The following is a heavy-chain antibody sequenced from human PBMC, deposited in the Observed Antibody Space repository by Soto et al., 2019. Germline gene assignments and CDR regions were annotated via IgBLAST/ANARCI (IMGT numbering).Heavy chain of an antibody. CDR3: ASGAAFYYDTSRY. CDR2: ISADGAGT. V-gene: IGHV3-23*01. D-gene: IGHD3-22*01. Sequence: GGSLRLSCTGSEFTFNNYAMSWVRQAPGKGLEWVSGISADGAGTYYAESVKGRFTISRDNSKNTVYLQMTSLRPEDTAVYYCASGAAFYYDTSRYWGQGTLVTAPQ. J-gene: IGHJ4*02. CDR1: EFTFNNYA.